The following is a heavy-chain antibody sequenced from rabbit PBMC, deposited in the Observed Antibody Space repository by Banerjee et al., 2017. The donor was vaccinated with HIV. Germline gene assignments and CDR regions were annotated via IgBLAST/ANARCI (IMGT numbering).Heavy chain of an antibody. CDR1: GFSFSSAYW. J-gene: IGHJ6*01. CDR3: ARRPNINGYGGYSDL. CDR2: IGTSSGST. V-gene: IGHV1S40*01. D-gene: IGHD1-1*01. Sequence: QSLEESGGDLVKPGASLTLTCTASGFSFSSAYWICWVRQAPGKGLELITCIGTSSGSTYYASWAKGRFTISKTSSTTVTLQMTSLTAADTATYFCARRPNINGYGGYSDLWGPGTLVTVS.